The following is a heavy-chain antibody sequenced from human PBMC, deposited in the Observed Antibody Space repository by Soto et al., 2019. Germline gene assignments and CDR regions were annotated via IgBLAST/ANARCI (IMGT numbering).Heavy chain of an antibody. J-gene: IGHJ4*02. Sequence: GGSLGLSCAASGFTFGDYWMSWVRQAPGKGLEWVAHMKKDGSEKYYVDSVKGRFTVSRDNTKNSLYLQMNSLRAEDTAVYYCAKLGSGYYTGLYFEYWGQGTLVTVSS. CDR1: GFTFGDYW. V-gene: IGHV3-7*03. D-gene: IGHD3-3*01. CDR3: AKLGSGYYTGLYFEY. CDR2: MKKDGSEK.